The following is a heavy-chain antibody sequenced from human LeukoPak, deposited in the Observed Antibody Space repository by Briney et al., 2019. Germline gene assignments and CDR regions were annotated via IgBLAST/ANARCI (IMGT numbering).Heavy chain of an antibody. CDR3: ARRSPKGVVGALGFDY. D-gene: IGHD1-26*01. V-gene: IGHV4-34*01. CDR1: GGSFSGYY. Sequence: SGTLSLTCAVYGGSFSGYYWGWIRQPPGKGLEWIGEINHSGSTNYNPSLKSRVTISVNTSKNQFSLKLSSVTAADTAVYYCARRSPKGVVGALGFDYWGQGTLVTVSS. CDR2: INHSGST. J-gene: IGHJ4*02.